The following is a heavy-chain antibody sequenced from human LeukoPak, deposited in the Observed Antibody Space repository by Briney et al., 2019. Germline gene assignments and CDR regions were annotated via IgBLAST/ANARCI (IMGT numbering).Heavy chain of an antibody. V-gene: IGHV3-23*01. CDR3: AKGGAVTGTMYFQY. J-gene: IGHJ1*01. D-gene: IGHD6-19*01. Sequence: GGSLRPSCAPSGFTFATYTMSWVRQIPGKGLEWVSAIRSSGDSTYYADSAKGRFTISRDNSKNTLYLQMNSLRAEDTAVYYCAKGGAVTGTMYFQYWGQGTLVTVSS. CDR2: IRSSGDST. CDR1: GFTFATYT.